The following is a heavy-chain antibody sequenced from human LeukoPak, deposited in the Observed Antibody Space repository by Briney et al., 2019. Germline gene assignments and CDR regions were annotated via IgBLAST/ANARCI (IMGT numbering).Heavy chain of an antibody. V-gene: IGHV1-18*01. J-gene: IGHJ6*03. CDR1: GYTFTSYG. Sequence: GASVKVSCKASGYTFTSYGISWVRQAPGQGLEWMGWISAYNGNTNYAQKLQGRVTMTTDTSTSTAYMELRSLRSDDTAVYYCARDLPAPAAILNYYYYYMDVWGKGTTVTVSS. CDR2: ISAYNGNT. D-gene: IGHD2-2*02. CDR3: ARDLPAPAAILNYYYYYMDV.